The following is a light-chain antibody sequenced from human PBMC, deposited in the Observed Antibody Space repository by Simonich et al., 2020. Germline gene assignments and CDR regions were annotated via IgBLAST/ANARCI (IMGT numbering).Light chain of an antibody. CDR1: QSVFYSSNNKNY. Sequence: DIVMTQSPDSLAVALGERATINCKSSQSVFYSSNNKNYLAWYQQKPGQPPKLLIYWASPRESGVPDRFSGSGSGTDFTLTISSLQAEDVAVSYCQQYYSTPYTFGQGTKLEIK. CDR2: WAS. CDR3: QQYYSTPYT. V-gene: IGKV4-1*01. J-gene: IGKJ2*01.